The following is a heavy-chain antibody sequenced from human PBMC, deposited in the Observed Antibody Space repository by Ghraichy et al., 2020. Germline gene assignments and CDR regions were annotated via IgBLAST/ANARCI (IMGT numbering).Heavy chain of an antibody. D-gene: IGHD5-24*01. J-gene: IGHJ3*02. Sequence: GGSLRLSCAASGFTFDDYTMHWVRQAPGKGLEWVSLISWDGGSTYYADSVKGRFTISRDNSKNSLYLQMNSLRTEDTALYYCAKDIIGVGGYNSGDAFDIWGQGTMVTVSS. CDR2: ISWDGGST. V-gene: IGHV3-43*01. CDR1: GFTFDDYT. CDR3: AKDIIGVGGYNSGDAFDI.